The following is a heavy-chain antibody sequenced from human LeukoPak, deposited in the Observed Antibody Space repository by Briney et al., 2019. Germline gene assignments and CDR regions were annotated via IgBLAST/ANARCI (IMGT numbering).Heavy chain of an antibody. CDR2: IRYDGSNK. V-gene: IGHV3-30*02. J-gene: IGHJ4*02. CDR3: AKDGAGRHYFDY. Sequence: GWSLRLSCAASGFTFSSYDMHWVRQAPGRGLEWVAFIRYDGSNKYYADSVQGRFTISRDNSRNTVYLQMNSLRVEDTAVYYCAKDGAGRHYFDYWGQGTLVTVSS. CDR1: GFTFSSYD. D-gene: IGHD3-16*01.